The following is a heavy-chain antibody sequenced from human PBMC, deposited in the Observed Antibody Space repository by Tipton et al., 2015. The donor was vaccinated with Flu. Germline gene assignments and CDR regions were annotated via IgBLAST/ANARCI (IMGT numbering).Heavy chain of an antibody. CDR2: ISEDGSVT. D-gene: IGHD4-23*01. CDR1: GFTFSTYW. CDR3: ARGYSANSADD. V-gene: IGHV3-74*01. Sequence: SLRLSCAASGFTFSTYWMHWVRQAPGKGPVWVSHISEDGSVTDYVDSVKGRFTISRDNSKNTLYLQMNSLRAEDTAMYYCARGYSANSADDWDQGTLVTVSS. J-gene: IGHJ4*02.